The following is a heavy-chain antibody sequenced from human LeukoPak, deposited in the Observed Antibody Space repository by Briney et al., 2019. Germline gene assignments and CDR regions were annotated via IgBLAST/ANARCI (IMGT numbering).Heavy chain of an antibody. CDR1: GYTFTDSY. CDR3: AREGRHCGGDCYSFDS. Sequence: ASVKVSCRASGYTFTDSYMHWVRQAPGQRLEYLAWINLQSGDTSYAQQFQGRVSLTRDTSISTAYMDLGSLRSDDTAVYYCAREGRHCGGDCYSFDSWGQGTLVTVSS. J-gene: IGHJ4*02. D-gene: IGHD2-21*02. CDR2: INLQSGDT. V-gene: IGHV1-2*02.